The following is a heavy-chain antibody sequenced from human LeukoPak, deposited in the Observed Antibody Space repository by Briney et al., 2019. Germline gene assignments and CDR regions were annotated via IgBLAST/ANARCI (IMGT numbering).Heavy chain of an antibody. Sequence: GGSLRLSCAASGFTFDDYAMHWVRQGPGKGLEWVSGINWNGGSTGYADSVKGRFTISRDNAKNSLYLQMNSLRAEDTALYYCARDAGDYGDYSNAFDIWGQGTMVTVSS. CDR1: GFTFDDYA. J-gene: IGHJ3*02. CDR3: ARDAGDYGDYSNAFDI. V-gene: IGHV3-20*04. D-gene: IGHD4-17*01. CDR2: INWNGGST.